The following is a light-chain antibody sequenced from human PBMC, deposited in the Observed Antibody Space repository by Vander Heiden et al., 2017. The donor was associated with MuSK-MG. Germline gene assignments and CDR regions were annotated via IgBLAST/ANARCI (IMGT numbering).Light chain of an antibody. CDR1: QSVRSN. Sequence: EKVLTQSPVTLSVSPGDTASLSCWASQSVRSNLAWYQQKPGQPPRLLIDGASTRATGLPARFSGSGSGTEFTLTISSLQSEDSAVYYCQQDVYWPKTFGQGTKVEIK. CDR2: GAS. J-gene: IGKJ1*01. CDR3: QQDVYWPKT. V-gene: IGKV3-15*01.